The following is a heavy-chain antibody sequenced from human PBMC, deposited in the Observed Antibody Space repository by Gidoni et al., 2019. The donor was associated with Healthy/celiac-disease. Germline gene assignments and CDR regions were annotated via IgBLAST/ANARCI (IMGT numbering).Heavy chain of an antibody. Sequence: QVQLVQSGAEVKKPGSAVKGSCKASGGTFSSHAIRWVRQAPGQGLEWLGGIIPIFGTAHYAQKFQGRVTITADESTSTAYMELSSLRSDDTSVYYCARGGGYCSSTSCSYYYYYYMDVWGKGTTVTVSS. CDR2: IIPIFGTA. D-gene: IGHD2-2*03. CDR1: GGTFSSHA. V-gene: IGHV1-69*01. CDR3: ARGGGYCSSTSCSYYYYYYMDV. J-gene: IGHJ6*03.